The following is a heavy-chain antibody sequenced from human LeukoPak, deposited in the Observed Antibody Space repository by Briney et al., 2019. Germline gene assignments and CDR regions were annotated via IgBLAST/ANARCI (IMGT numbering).Heavy chain of an antibody. Sequence: ASVKVPCKASGYTFTSYAMHWVRQAPGQRLEWMGWINAGNGNTKYSQKFQGRVTITRDTSASTAYMELSSLRSEDTAVYYCARDGSGSYGYFDYWGQGTLVTVSS. CDR2: INAGNGNT. J-gene: IGHJ4*02. V-gene: IGHV1-3*01. D-gene: IGHD3-10*01. CDR3: ARDGSGSYGYFDY. CDR1: GYTFTSYA.